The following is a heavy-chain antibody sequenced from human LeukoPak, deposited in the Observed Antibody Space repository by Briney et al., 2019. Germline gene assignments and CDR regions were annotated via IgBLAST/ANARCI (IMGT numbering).Heavy chain of an antibody. V-gene: IGHV1-8*01. Sequence: ASVKVSCKASGFTFTSYDINWVRQAPGQGLEWMGWMNPNSGNTGSVQKFQGRVTMTRDTSISTAYMELSGLRSEDTAVYHCARRRDSSSWYSAFDPWGQGTLVTVSS. CDR3: ARRRDSSSWYSAFDP. J-gene: IGHJ5*02. D-gene: IGHD6-13*01. CDR1: GFTFTSYD. CDR2: MNPNSGNT.